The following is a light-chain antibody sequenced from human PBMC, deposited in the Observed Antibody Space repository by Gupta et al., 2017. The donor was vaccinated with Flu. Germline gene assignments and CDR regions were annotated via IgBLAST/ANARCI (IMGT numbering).Light chain of an antibody. V-gene: IGKV3-20*01. CDR3: QQYGSSNT. J-gene: IGKJ2*01. CDR2: AAS. Sequence: EIVLTQSPGTLSLSPGERATLSCRASQSVSSSYLAWYQQKPGQAPRLLINAASSRATGIPDRFSGSGSGTDFTLTISRLETEDFAVYYWQQYGSSNTFGQGTKLEIK. CDR1: QSVSSSY.